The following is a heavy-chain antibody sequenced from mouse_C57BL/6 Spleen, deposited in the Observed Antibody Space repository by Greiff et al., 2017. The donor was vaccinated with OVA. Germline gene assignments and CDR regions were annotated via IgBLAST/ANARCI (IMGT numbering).Heavy chain of an antibody. J-gene: IGHJ2*01. Sequence: EVMLVESGEGLVKPGGSLKLSCAASGFTFSSYAMSWVRQTPEQRLEWVAYISSGGDYIYYADPVKGRFTISRDNARNTLYLQMSSLKSEDTAMYYCTRDPYGSSFDYWGQGTTLTVSS. V-gene: IGHV5-9-1*02. CDR1: GFTFSSYA. CDR3: TRDPYGSSFDY. D-gene: IGHD1-1*01. CDR2: ISSGGDYI.